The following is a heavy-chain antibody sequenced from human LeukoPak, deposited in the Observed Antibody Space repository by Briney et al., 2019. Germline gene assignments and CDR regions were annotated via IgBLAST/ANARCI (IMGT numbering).Heavy chain of an antibody. Sequence: SETLSLTCAVYGGSFSCYYWSWIRQPPGKGLEWIGEINHSGSTNYNPSLKSRVTISVDTPKNQFSLKLSSVTAADTAVYYCAREDYGGNSEYFQHWGQGTLVTVSS. V-gene: IGHV4-34*01. J-gene: IGHJ1*01. CDR1: GGSFSCYY. CDR3: AREDYGGNSEYFQH. CDR2: INHSGST. D-gene: IGHD4-23*01.